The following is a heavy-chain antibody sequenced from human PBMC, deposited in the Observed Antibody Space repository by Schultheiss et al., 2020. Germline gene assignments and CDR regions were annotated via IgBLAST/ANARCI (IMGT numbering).Heavy chain of an antibody. D-gene: IGHD3-9*01. CDR3: ARVKVGRSRSSLVLRYFDWLAPQPEYYFDY. CDR1: GYTFTSYG. Sequence: ASVKGSCKASGYTFTSYGISWVRQAPGQGLEWMGWISAYNGNTNYAQKLQGRVTMTTDTSTSTAYMELRSLRSDDTAVYYCARVKVGRSRSSLVLRYFDWLAPQPEYYFDYWGQGTLVTVSS. J-gene: IGHJ4*02. V-gene: IGHV1-18*01. CDR2: ISAYNGNT.